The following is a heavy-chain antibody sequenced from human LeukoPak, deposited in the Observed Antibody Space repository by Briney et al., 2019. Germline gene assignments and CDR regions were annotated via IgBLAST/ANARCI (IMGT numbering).Heavy chain of an antibody. J-gene: IGHJ4*02. CDR2: ISYDGSNK. Sequence: GGSLRLSCAASGFTFSSYGMHWVRQAPGKGLEWVAVISYDGSNKYYADSVKGPFTISRDNSKNSLYLQMNSLRAEDTAVYYCARDVGEGFDYWGQGTLVTVSS. V-gene: IGHV3-30*03. D-gene: IGHD3-10*01. CDR1: GFTFSSYG. CDR3: ARDVGEGFDY.